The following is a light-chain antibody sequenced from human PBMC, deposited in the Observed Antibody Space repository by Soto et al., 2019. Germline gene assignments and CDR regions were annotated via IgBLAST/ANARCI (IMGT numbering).Light chain of an antibody. Sequence: EIVLTQSPGTLSLSPGERATLSCRASQSVSSSYLAWYQQKPGQAPRLLIYRASSRATGIPDRFSGSGSGTDFTLTINRLEPEDFAVYYCQEYGSSRAFGQGTKVEIK. CDR3: QEYGSSRA. CDR2: RAS. CDR1: QSVSSSY. V-gene: IGKV3-20*01. J-gene: IGKJ1*01.